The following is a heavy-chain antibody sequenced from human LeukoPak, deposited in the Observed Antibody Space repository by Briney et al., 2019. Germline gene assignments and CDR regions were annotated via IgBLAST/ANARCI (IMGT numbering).Heavy chain of an antibody. J-gene: IGHJ4*02. CDR1: GYTFTTYG. CDR3: ARPRGSSGRGDFDY. CDR2: INAYNGKT. D-gene: IGHD6-19*01. Sequence: ASVKVCCKASGYTFTTYGISWVRQAPGQRLGWMGWINAYNGKTNYAQKLQGRVTMTTDTSTSTAYMELRSLRSDDTAVYYCARPRGSSGRGDFDYWGQGTLVTVSS. V-gene: IGHV1-18*01.